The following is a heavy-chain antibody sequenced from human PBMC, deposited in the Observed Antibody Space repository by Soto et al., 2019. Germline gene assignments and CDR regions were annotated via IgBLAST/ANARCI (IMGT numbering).Heavy chain of an antibody. D-gene: IGHD1-26*01. CDR2: IYWNDDK. CDR1: GFSLSTSGVG. CDR3: ARAHLGRSLREGNWFVP. Sequence: QITLKESGPTLVKPTQTLTLTCTFSGFSLSTSGVGVGWIRQPPGKALEWLALIYWNDDKRYSPSLKSRLTITTHTSKNHVVLTMTNMDPVDTATYYCARAHLGRSLREGNWFVPWGQGTLVTVSS. V-gene: IGHV2-5*01. J-gene: IGHJ5*02.